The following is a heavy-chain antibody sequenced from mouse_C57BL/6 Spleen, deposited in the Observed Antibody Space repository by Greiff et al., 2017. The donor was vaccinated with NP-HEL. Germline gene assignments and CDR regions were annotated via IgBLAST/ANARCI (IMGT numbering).Heavy chain of an antibody. CDR2: INPGSGGT. CDR3: ARSRPHYYGSSYGYFDV. J-gene: IGHJ1*03. Sequence: VQLQQSGAELVRPGTSVKVSCKASGYAFTNYLIEWVKQRPGQGLEWIGVINPGSGGTNYNEKFKGKATLTADKSSSTAYMQLSSLTSEDSAVYFCARSRPHYYGSSYGYFDVWGTGTTVTVSS. V-gene: IGHV1-54*01. D-gene: IGHD1-1*01. CDR1: GYAFTNYL.